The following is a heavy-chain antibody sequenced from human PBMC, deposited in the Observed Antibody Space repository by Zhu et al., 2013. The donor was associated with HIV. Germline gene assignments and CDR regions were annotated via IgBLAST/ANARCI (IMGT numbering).Heavy chain of an antibody. Sequence: QVQLLQSGPQVTKPGASVKVSCKASGYHFPGYYIHWVRQAPGLGLQWMGWINTNYGDTHYPENFKGRVSMTRDTSTSTAYMELTSLTSDDTAIYYCARDVVSNGWYSLKYRHYGMDVWGQGTTVTVSS. CDR1: GYHFPGYY. J-gene: IGHJ6*02. CDR3: ARDVVSNGWYSLKYRHYGMDV. V-gene: IGHV1-2*02. CDR2: INTNYGDT. D-gene: IGHD6-19*01.